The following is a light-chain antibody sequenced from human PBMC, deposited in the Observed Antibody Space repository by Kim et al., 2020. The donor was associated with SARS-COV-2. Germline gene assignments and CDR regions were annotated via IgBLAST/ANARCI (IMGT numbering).Light chain of an antibody. Sequence: SYELTQPPSVSVAPGKTARITCGGNNIGSKSVPWYQQKPGQAPVMVIYYDSDRPSGIPERFSGSNSGNTATLTISRVEAGDEADYYCQVWDSSSDHRVFGGGTQVTVL. CDR2: YDS. CDR3: QVWDSSSDHRV. J-gene: IGLJ3*02. CDR1: NIGSKS. V-gene: IGLV3-21*04.